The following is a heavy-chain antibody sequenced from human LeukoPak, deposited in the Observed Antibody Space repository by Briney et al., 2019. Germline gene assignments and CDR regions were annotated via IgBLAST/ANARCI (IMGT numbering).Heavy chain of an antibody. J-gene: IGHJ6*03. CDR3: ARVSIAAAFTYYYYMDV. CDR2: ISSSGSTI. Sequence: PGGSLRLSCAASGFTFSDYYMSWIRQAPGKGLEWVSYISSSGSTIYYADSVKGRFTISRDNAKNSLYLQMNSLRAEDTAVYYCARVSIAAAFTYYYYMDVWGKGTTVTISS. V-gene: IGHV3-11*04. D-gene: IGHD6-13*01. CDR1: GFTFSDYY.